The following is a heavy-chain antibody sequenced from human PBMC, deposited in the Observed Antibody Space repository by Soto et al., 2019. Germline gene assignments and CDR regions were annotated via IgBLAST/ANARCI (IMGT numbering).Heavy chain of an antibody. J-gene: IGHJ3*02. D-gene: IGHD4-17*01. V-gene: IGHV1-18*01. Sequence: GASVKVSCKASGYTFTSYGISWVRQAPGQGLEWMGWISAYNGNTNYAQKLQGRVTMTTDTSTSTAYMELRSLRSDDTAVYYCARDSVDYPFPYAFDIWGQGTMVTVSS. CDR1: GYTFTSYG. CDR2: ISAYNGNT. CDR3: ARDSVDYPFPYAFDI.